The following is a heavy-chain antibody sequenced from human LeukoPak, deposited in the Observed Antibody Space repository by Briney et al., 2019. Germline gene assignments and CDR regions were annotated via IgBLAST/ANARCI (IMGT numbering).Heavy chain of an antibody. CDR2: IYSDGST. D-gene: IGHD3-16*01. V-gene: IGHV3-53*05. CDR1: GFTVSRYY. J-gene: IGHJ4*02. Sequence: GGSLRLSCAPSGFTVSRYYMSWVRQAPGKGLEWVSVIYSDGSTYYADSVKGRFTISRDNSKNTLYLQMNSLRAEDTAVYYCAILCHLRFLSPFDYWGQGTLVTVSS. CDR3: AILCHLRFLSPFDY.